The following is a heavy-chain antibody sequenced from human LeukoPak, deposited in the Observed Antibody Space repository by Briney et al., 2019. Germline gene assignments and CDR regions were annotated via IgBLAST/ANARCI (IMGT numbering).Heavy chain of an antibody. D-gene: IGHD2-2*01. V-gene: IGHV4-38-2*01. CDR2: ISHTGTT. CDR3: ARFESTSGRGFDP. Sequence: SETLSLTCAVSGYSITSDYNWGWIRQPPGKGLEWVGTISHTGTTYYNPSLKSRVTISIDTSAQFSVKLTSVTAAAPAVYYCARFESTSGRGFDPWGQGTLVTVSS. J-gene: IGHJ5*02. CDR1: GYSITSDYN.